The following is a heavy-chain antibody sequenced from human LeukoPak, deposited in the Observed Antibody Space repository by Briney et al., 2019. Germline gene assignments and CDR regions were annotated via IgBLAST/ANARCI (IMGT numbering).Heavy chain of an antibody. CDR1: GGSISSGGYS. CDR2: IYHSGTT. V-gene: IGHV4-30-2*01. J-gene: IGHJ4*02. D-gene: IGHD1-26*01. CDR3: ARDYSGNYKDY. Sequence: SETLSLTCAVSGGSISSGGYSWSWIRQPPGKGLEWIGYIYHSGTTYYNPSLKSRVTISVDRSKNQFSLKLSSVTAADTAVYYCARDYSGNYKDYWGQGTLVTVSS.